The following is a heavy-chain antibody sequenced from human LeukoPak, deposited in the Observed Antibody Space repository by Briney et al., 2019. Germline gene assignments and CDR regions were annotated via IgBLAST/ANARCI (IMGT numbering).Heavy chain of an antibody. Sequence: GGSLRLSCAASGFTFSNYGMHWVRQAPGKGLEWVAVIWHDGSNKYYADSVKGRFTISRDNSKNTLYLQMNSLRAEDTAVYYCANNFDYWGQGTLFTVSS. J-gene: IGHJ4*02. CDR2: IWHDGSNK. V-gene: IGHV3-33*06. CDR3: ANNFDY. CDR1: GFTFSNYG.